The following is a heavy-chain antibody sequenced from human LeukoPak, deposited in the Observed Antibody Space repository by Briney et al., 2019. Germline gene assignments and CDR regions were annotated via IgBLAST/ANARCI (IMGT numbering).Heavy chain of an antibody. D-gene: IGHD4-11*01. J-gene: IGHJ6*02. CDR3: AREGPLTTSLAMDYYYGMDV. CDR1: GGTFSSYA. V-gene: IGHV1-69*13. Sequence: SVKVSCTASGGTFSSYAISWVRQAPGQGLEWMGGIIPIFGTANYAQKFQGRVTITADESTSTAYMELSSLRSEDTAVYYCAREGPLTTSLAMDYYYGMDVWGQGTTVTVSS. CDR2: IIPIFGTA.